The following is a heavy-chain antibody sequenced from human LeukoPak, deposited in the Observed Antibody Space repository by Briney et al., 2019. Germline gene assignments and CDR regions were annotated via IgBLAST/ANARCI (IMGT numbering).Heavy chain of an antibody. V-gene: IGHV4-38-2*02. Sequence: SETLSLTCTVSGYSISSGYYWGWIRQPPGKGLEWIGSIYHSGSTYYNPSLKSRVTISVDTSKNQFSLKLSSVTAADTAVYYCARERLGYCTNGVCYQGYFGHWGHGTLVTVSS. J-gene: IGHJ4*01. CDR3: ARERLGYCTNGVCYQGYFGH. CDR2: IYHSGST. D-gene: IGHD2-8*01. CDR1: GYSISSGYY.